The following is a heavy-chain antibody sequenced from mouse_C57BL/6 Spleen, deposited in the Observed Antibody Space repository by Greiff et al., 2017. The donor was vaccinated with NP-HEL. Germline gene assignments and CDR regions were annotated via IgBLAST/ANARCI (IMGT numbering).Heavy chain of an antibody. V-gene: IGHV1-69*01. J-gene: IGHJ2*01. CDR2: IDPYDGYT. CDR1: GYTFTSYW. D-gene: IGHD4-1*01. Sequence: QVQLQQPGAELVMPGASVKLSCKASGYTFTSYWMHWVKQRPGQGLEWIGEIDPYDGYTNSNQKFTGKSTLTVDKSSSTAYMTLSCLTSEDSAVYYCARSTGTFDYWGQGTTLTVSS. CDR3: ARSTGTFDY.